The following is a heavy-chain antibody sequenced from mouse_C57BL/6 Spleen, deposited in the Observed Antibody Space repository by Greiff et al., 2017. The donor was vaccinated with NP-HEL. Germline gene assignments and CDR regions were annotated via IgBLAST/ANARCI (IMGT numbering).Heavy chain of an antibody. CDR2: INPSNGGT. CDR1: GYTFTCFW. CDR3: ARGGGLRQYYFDY. Sequence: QVQLQQPGTELVKPGASVKLSCKASGYTFTCFWMHWVKQRSGPGLEWIGNINPSNGGTNYHEKFKSKATLTVDKSSSTAYMQLSSLTSEDSAVYCCARGGGLRQYYFDYWGQGTTLTVSS. V-gene: IGHV1-53*01. D-gene: IGHD2-4*01. J-gene: IGHJ2*01.